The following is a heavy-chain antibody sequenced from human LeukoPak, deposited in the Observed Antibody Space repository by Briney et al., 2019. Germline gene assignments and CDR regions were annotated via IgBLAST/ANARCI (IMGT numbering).Heavy chain of an antibody. D-gene: IGHD6-19*01. CDR3: AKDRSVLAVAGAYWYFDL. Sequence: GGSLRLSCAASGFTFSSYAMSWVRQAPGKGLEWVSAISGSGGSTYYADSVKGRFTTSRDNSKNTLYLQMNSLRAEDTAVYYCAKDRSVLAVAGAYWYFDLWGRGTLVTVSS. V-gene: IGHV3-23*01. J-gene: IGHJ2*01. CDR1: GFTFSSYA. CDR2: ISGSGGST.